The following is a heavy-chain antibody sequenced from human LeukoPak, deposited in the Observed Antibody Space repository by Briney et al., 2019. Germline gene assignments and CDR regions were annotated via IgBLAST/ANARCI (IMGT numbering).Heavy chain of an antibody. J-gene: IGHJ4*02. Sequence: SETLSLTCTVSGGSISSGSYYWSWIRQPAGKGLEWIGRIYTSGSTNYNPSLKSRVTISVDTSKNQFSLKLSSVTAADTAVYYCAREVEMATIDYFDYWGQGTLVTVSS. CDR3: AREVEMATIDYFDY. CDR2: IYTSGST. D-gene: IGHD5-24*01. CDR1: GGSISSGSYY. V-gene: IGHV4-61*02.